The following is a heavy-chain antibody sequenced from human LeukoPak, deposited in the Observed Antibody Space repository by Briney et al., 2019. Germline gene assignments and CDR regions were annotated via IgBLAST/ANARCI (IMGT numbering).Heavy chain of an antibody. CDR1: GLNFNNAL. CDR3: ITDPGDWAPY. Sequence: PGGSLRLSCTASGLNFNNALMSWVRQAPGKGLEWVGRIKSKTDGWTTDYAAPVKARFRISRDDSKNTLFLHINSAKTEDTAIYYCITDPGDWAPYWGQGTLVTVSS. CDR2: IKSKTDGWTT. V-gene: IGHV3-15*01. J-gene: IGHJ4*02. D-gene: IGHD2-21*01.